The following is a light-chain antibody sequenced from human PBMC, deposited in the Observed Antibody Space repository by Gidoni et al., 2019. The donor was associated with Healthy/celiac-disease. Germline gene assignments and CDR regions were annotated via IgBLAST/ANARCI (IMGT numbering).Light chain of an antibody. CDR3: QQYYSYPLT. V-gene: IGKV1-8*01. Sequence: AIRLTQAPAAFSASTGDRVTITCRASQGISSYLDWYQQKPGKTPKRLIYAASTLQSGVPARFSGSGSGTDFTLTISCLQSEDFATYYCQQYYSYPLTFGGGTKVEIK. CDR2: AAS. CDR1: QGISSY. J-gene: IGKJ4*01.